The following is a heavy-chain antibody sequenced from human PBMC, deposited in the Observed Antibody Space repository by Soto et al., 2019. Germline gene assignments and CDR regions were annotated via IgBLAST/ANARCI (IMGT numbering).Heavy chain of an antibody. CDR2: ISYDGSNK. V-gene: IGHV3-30*18. J-gene: IGHJ4*02. D-gene: IGHD6-19*01. CDR1: GFTFSSYG. Sequence: ESGGGVVQPGRSLRLSCAASGFTFSSYGMHWVRQAPGKGLEWVAVISYDGSNKYYADSVKGRFTIPRDNSKNTLYLQMNSLRAEDTAVYYCAKDQDSSGWYGYFDYWGQGTLVTVSS. CDR3: AKDQDSSGWYGYFDY.